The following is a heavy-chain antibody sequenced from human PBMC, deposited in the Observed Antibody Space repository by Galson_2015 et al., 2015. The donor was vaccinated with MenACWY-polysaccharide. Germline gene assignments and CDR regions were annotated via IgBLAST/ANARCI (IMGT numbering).Heavy chain of an antibody. J-gene: IGHJ4*02. D-gene: IGHD3-3*01. CDR1: GFTFTSYA. CDR2: IRSSGTNT. Sequence: SLRLSCAASGFTFTSYAMSWVRQAPGKGLEWVSAIRSSGTNTYYADSVKGRFTISRDNSKNTLYLQMNSLRAEDTAVYYCAKDSTDVWSVAWRFDYWGQGTLVTVSS. V-gene: IGHV3-23*01. CDR3: AKDSTDVWSVAWRFDY.